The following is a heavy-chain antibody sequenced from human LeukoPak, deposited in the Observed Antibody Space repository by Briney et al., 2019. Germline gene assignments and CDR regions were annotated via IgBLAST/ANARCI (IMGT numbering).Heavy chain of an antibody. V-gene: IGHV4-34*01. D-gene: IGHD5-24*01. CDR2: INHSGST. CDR3: VRRGDGYPYYFDY. CDR1: GGSFSGYY. Sequence: SETLSLTCAVYGGSFSGYYWSWIRQPPGKGLEWIGEINHSGSTNYNPSLKSRLTISVDTSKNQFSLKLSSVTAADTAVYYCVRRGDGYPYYFDYWGQGTLVTVSS. J-gene: IGHJ4*02.